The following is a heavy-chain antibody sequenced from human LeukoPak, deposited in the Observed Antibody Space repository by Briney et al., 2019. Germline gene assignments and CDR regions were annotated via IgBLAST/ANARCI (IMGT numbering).Heavy chain of an antibody. Sequence: SETLSLTCTVSGGSISSYYWSWIRQPPGKGLEWIGNIYYSESTNYNPSLKSRVTISVDTSKNQFSLKLSSVTAADTAVYYCARADNWNDGHIDYWGQGTLVTVSS. CDR2: IYYSEST. D-gene: IGHD1-1*01. V-gene: IGHV4-59*08. J-gene: IGHJ4*02. CDR3: ARADNWNDGHIDY. CDR1: GGSISSYY.